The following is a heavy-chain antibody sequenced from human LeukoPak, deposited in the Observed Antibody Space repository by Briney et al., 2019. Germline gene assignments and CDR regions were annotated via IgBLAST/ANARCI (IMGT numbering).Heavy chain of an antibody. D-gene: IGHD5-18*01. CDR2: ISSGGGSP. J-gene: IGHJ4*02. Sequence: GGSLRLSCAASGFTFSSYAMSWVRQAPGKGLEWVSAISSGGGSPYYADSVKGRFTISRDNSKNTLYLQMNSLRAEDTAVYYCAKRSWSYGFRWGQGTLVTVSS. CDR1: GFTFSSYA. CDR3: AKRSWSYGFR. V-gene: IGHV3-23*01.